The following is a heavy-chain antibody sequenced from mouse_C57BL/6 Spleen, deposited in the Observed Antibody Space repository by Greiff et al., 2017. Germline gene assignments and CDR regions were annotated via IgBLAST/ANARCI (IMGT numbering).Heavy chain of an antibody. J-gene: IGHJ2*01. CDR3: ARHEEELDY. Sequence: EVQLVESGGDLVKPGGSLKLSCAASGFTFSSYGMSWVRQTPDKRLEWVATISSGGSYTYYPDSVKGRFTISRDNAKNTLYLQMSSLKSEDTAMYYCARHEEELDYWGQGTTLTVSS. CDR1: GFTFSSYG. CDR2: ISSGGSYT. V-gene: IGHV5-6*01.